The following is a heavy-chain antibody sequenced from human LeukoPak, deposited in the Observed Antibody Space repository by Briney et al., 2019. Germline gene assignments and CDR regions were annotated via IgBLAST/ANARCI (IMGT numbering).Heavy chain of an antibody. Sequence: SETLSLTCSVSGGSITSSHYYWAWIRQPPGKGLEWIGSIHYSGSTHYNPSLRSRVTISVDTSENQFSLKLSSVTAADTAVFHCARHKDCASITHCHFDYWGQGILVTVSS. CDR1: GGSITSSHYY. D-gene: IGHD2-21*01. V-gene: IGHV4-39*01. CDR3: ARHKDCASITHCHFDY. J-gene: IGHJ4*02. CDR2: IHYSGST.